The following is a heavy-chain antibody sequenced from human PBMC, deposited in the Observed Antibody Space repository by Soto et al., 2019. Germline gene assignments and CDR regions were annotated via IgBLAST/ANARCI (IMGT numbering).Heavy chain of an antibody. CDR1: GFSLSTSGVG. V-gene: IGHV2-5*01. D-gene: IGHD4-17*01. Sequence: SGPTLVNPTQTLTLTCTFSGFSLSTSGVGVGWIRQPPGRALEWLALIYWNDDKRYSPSLKSRLAITKDTSKNQVVLTMTNMDPVDTATYYCAHRWATVTTMDNWFDPWGQGTLVTVSS. J-gene: IGHJ5*02. CDR2: IYWNDDK. CDR3: AHRWATVTTMDNWFDP.